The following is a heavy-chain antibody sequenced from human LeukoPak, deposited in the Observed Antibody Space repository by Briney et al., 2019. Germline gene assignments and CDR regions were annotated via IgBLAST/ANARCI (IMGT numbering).Heavy chain of an antibody. CDR2: IIPIFGTA. D-gene: IGHD3-3*01. J-gene: IGHJ5*02. Sequence: ASVKVSCKASGGTFSSYAISWVRQAPGQGLEWMGGIIPIFGTANYAQKFQGRVTMTRNTSISTAYMELSSLRSEDTAVYYCARGLFFGVVKLGFDPWGQGTLVTVSS. V-gene: IGHV1-69*05. CDR3: ARGLFFGVVKLGFDP. CDR1: GGTFSSYA.